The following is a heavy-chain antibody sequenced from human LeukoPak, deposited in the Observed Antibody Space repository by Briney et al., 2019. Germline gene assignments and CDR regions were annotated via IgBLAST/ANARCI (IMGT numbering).Heavy chain of an antibody. CDR2: IKQDGSEK. D-gene: IGHD2-2*02. J-gene: IGHJ4*02. CDR1: GFTFSSHW. CDR3: ARVSGYCSSTSCYTRGGYDY. Sequence: QTGGSLRLSCSASGFTFSSHWMSWVRQAPGKGLEWVANIKQDGSEKYYVDSVKGRFTISRDNAKNSLYLQMNSLRAEDTAVYYCARVSGYCSSTSCYTRGGYDYWGQGTLVTVSS. V-gene: IGHV3-7*01.